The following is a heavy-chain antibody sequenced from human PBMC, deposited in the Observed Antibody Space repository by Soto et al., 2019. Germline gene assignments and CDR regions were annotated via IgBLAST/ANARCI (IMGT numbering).Heavy chain of an antibody. Sequence: QVQLQQSGPGLVKPSETLSLTCTVSSGPSRSHNWGWIRQPPGGGLEWIGYIYHTGDTSYNPSLSSRVSISADTSTNHISLTLRSVTAAATDVYYCVRQGIGDLHGLVPVWGQGTRVTVSS. J-gene: IGHJ6*02. CDR2: IYHTGDT. V-gene: IGHV4-59*08. D-gene: IGHD3-10*01. CDR1: SGPSRSHN. CDR3: VRQGIGDLHGLVPV.